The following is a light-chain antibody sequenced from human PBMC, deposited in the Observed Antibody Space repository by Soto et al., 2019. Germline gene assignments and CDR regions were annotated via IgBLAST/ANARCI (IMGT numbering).Light chain of an antibody. Sequence: QSVLTQPASVSGSPGQAITVSCSGTSSDIGAHNFVSWYQQHPRKPPKLIIYEVINRPSGVSDRFSGSKSGNTASLTISGLQSEAEVEYYCNSYTTGNTFVFGSGTKVTVL. CDR3: NSYTTGNTFV. V-gene: IGLV2-14*03. CDR2: EVI. CDR1: SSDIGAHNF. J-gene: IGLJ1*01.